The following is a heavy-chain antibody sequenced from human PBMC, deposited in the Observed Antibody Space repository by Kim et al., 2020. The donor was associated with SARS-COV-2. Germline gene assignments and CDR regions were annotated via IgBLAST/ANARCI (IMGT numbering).Heavy chain of an antibody. CDR1: GGSFSGYY. J-gene: IGHJ6*03. V-gene: IGHV4-34*01. D-gene: IGHD2-2*01. CDR3: ARGGYCSSTSCSYKYYYYMDV. Sequence: SETLSLTCAVYGGSFSGYYWSWIRQPPGKGLEWIGEINHSGSTNYNPSLKSRVTISVDTSKNQFSLKLSSVTAADTAVYYCARGGYCSSTSCSYKYYYYMDVWGKGTTVTVSS. CDR2: INHSGST.